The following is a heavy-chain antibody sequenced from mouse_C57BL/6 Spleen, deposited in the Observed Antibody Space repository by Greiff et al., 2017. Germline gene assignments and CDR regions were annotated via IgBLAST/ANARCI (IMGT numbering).Heavy chain of an antibody. V-gene: IGHV1-69*01. CDR3: ARRDSSGYDARDY. CDR2: IDPSDSYT. J-gene: IGHJ4*01. Sequence: VQLQQPGAELVMPGASVKLSCKASGYTFTSYWMHWVKQRPGQGLEWIGEIDPSDSYTNYNQKFKGKSTLTVDKSSSTAYMQLSSLTSEDSAVYYCARRDSSGYDARDYWGQGTSVTVSS. CDR1: GYTFTSYW. D-gene: IGHD3-2*02.